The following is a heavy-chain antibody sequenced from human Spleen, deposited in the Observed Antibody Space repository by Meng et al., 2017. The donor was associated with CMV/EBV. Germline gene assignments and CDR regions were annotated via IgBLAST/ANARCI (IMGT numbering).Heavy chain of an antibody. CDR2: IHPNSGGT. CDR1: FTDHF. J-gene: IGHJ4*02. D-gene: IGHD2-2*01. CDR3: ATDSAIRYCSSTSCYSTDY. V-gene: IGHV1-2*02. Sequence: FTDHFIHWVRQAPGQGLEWMGWIHPNSGGTNYAEKFQGRVTISRQTSIRTAYMELSRLRSDDTAVYYCATDSAIRYCSSTSCYSTDYWGQGTLVTVSS.